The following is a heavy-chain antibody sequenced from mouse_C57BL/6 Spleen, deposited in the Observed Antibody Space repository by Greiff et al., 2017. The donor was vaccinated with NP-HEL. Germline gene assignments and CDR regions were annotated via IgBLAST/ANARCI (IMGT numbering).Heavy chain of an antibody. CDR2: INPSSGYT. D-gene: IGHD2-4*01. V-gene: IGHV1-4*01. Sequence: QVQLQQSGAELARPGASVKMSCKASGYTFTSYTMHWVKQRPGQGLEWIGYINPSSGYTKYNQKFKDKATLTADKSSSTAYMQLSSLTSEDSAVYYCARMGYDYDGFDYWGQGTTLTVSS. CDR1: GYTFTSYT. CDR3: ARMGYDYDGFDY. J-gene: IGHJ2*01.